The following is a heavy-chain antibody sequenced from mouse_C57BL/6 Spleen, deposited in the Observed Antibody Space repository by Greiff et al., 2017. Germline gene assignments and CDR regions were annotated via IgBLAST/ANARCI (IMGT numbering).Heavy chain of an antibody. CDR2: IHPNSGST. CDR3: ARMDYYYGSSYLWYFDV. V-gene: IGHV1-64*01. Sequence: VQLQQPGAELVKPGASVKLSCKASGYTFTSYWMHWVKQRPGQGLEWIGMIHPNSGSTNYNEKFKSKATLTVDKSSSTAYMQLSSLTSEDSAVYYCARMDYYYGSSYLWYFDVWGTGTTVTVSS. D-gene: IGHD1-1*01. CDR1: GYTFTSYW. J-gene: IGHJ1*03.